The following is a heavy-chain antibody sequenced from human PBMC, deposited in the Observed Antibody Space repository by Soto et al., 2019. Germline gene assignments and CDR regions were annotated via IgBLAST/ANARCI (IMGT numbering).Heavy chain of an antibody. J-gene: IGHJ3*02. D-gene: IGHD2-21*01. CDR2: ISYDGSKK. Sequence: GGSMRLSCAASGFTFSDYAMHWVRQDPGKGLEWVAVISYDGSKKYYADSVQGRFTISRDNSRNTLYLQMNSLGPEDTAVYYCERPKIPRTPDGFDIWGQGTLVTVSS. CDR3: ERPKIPRTPDGFDI. CDR1: GFTFSDYA. V-gene: IGHV3-30-3*01.